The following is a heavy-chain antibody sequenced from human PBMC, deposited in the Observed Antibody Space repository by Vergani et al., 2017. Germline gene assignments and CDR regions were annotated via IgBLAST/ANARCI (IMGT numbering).Heavy chain of an antibody. CDR1: GGTFSSYA. Sequence: QVQLVQSGAEVKKPGSSVKVSCKASGGTFSSYAISWVRQAPGKGLEWMGRIIPILGIANYAQKLQGRVTMTTDTSTSTAYMELRSLRSDDTAVYYCARGRLSGYDSDYWGQGTLVTVSS. CDR3: ARGRLSGYDSDY. J-gene: IGHJ4*02. CDR2: IIPILGIA. D-gene: IGHD5-12*01. V-gene: IGHV1-69*04.